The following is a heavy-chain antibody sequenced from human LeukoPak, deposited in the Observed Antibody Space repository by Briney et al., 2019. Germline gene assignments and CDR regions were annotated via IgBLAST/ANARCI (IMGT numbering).Heavy chain of an antibody. CDR2: ISSSSSYI. D-gene: IGHD6-19*01. Sequence: PGGSLRLSCAASGFTFSSYSMNWVRQAPGKGLEWVSSISSSSSYIYYADSVKGRFTISRDNAKNSLYLQMNSLRAEDTAVYYCAKARIAVAAFDYWGQGTLVTVSS. J-gene: IGHJ4*02. CDR1: GFTFSSYS. CDR3: AKARIAVAAFDY. V-gene: IGHV3-21*04.